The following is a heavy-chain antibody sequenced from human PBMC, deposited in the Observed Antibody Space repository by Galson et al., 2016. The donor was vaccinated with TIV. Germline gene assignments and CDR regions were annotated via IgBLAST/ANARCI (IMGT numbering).Heavy chain of an antibody. CDR1: GDSINSGNYY. Sequence: LSLTCTVSGDSINSGNYYWAWFRQPPGKRLEWIGSVYYVGSTYYNPSLKSRVTIFVDTSKTHFSLKVNSVTAAGTALYYCARHTSDWDKRVDYWGQGILVTVSS. D-gene: IGHD1/OR15-1a*01. CDR2: VYYVGST. V-gene: IGHV4-39*01. CDR3: ARHTSDWDKRVDY. J-gene: IGHJ4*02.